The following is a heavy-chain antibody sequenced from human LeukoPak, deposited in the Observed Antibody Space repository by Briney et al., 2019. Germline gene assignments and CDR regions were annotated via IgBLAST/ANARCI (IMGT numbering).Heavy chain of an antibody. Sequence: SETLSLTCTVSGGSISSSYYYWGWIRQPPGKGLEWIGSIYFSGSTYYNPSLKSRVTISVDTSKNQFSLKLSSVTAADTAVYYCARGHYYDSSGSPPGGHDYWGQGTLVTVSS. CDR3: ARGHYYDSSGSPPGGHDY. V-gene: IGHV4-39*07. CDR1: GGSISSSYYY. CDR2: IYFSGST. J-gene: IGHJ4*02. D-gene: IGHD3-22*01.